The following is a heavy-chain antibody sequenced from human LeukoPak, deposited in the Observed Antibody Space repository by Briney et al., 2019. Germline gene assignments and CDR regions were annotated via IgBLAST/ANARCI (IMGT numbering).Heavy chain of an antibody. V-gene: IGHV3-23*01. CDR2: ISGSGGST. Sequence: GGSLRLSCAASGFTFSSYAMSWVRQAPGKGLEWVSAISGSGGSTYYADSVKGRFTISRDNSKNTLYLQMNSLRAEDTAVYYCAKTVVVPAAISGQGLYFDYWGQGTLVTVSS. CDR3: AKTVVVPAAISGQGLYFDY. J-gene: IGHJ4*02. CDR1: GFTFSSYA. D-gene: IGHD2-2*02.